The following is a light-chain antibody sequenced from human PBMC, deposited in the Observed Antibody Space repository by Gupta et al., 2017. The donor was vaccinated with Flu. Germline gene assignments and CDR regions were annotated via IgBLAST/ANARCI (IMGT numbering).Light chain of an antibody. CDR2: DAS. CDR1: QSVNSY. V-gene: IGKV3-11*01. Sequence: EIVLTQSPATLSLSPGERATLSCRASQSVNSYLAWYQQKPGRAPRLLIYDASTRATGIPARFSGSGSGTDFTLTISSLEPEDFAVYYCQQRSNWPPITFGQGTRLEIK. CDR3: QQRSNWPPIT. J-gene: IGKJ5*01.